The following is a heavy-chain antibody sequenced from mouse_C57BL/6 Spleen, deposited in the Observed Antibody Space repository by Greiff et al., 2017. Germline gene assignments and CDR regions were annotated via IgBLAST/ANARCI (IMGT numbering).Heavy chain of an antibody. CDR2: INPGDGDT. J-gene: IGHJ4*01. CDR3: ARARGIYDGYYGDYAMDY. V-gene: IGHV1-82*01. Sequence: QVQLQQSGPELVKPGASVKISCKASGYAFSSSWMNWVKQRPGQGLEWIGRINPGDGDTNYNGKFTGKATLTADKSSSTAYMQLSSLTSEDSAVYFYARARGIYDGYYGDYAMDYWGQGTSVTVSS. D-gene: IGHD2-3*01. CDR1: GYAFSSSW.